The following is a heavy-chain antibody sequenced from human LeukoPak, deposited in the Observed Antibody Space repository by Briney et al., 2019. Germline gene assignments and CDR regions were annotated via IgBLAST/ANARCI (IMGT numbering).Heavy chain of an antibody. CDR2: ISTSGRTI. D-gene: IGHD1-26*01. Sequence: GGSLRLSCAASGFTFSTYEKSWVRQAPGKGLEWVSYISTSGRTIYYADSVKGRFTISRDNAKNSLYLQMSSLRAEDTAVYYCAREGGNFFFDYWGQGTLVTVSS. CDR1: GFTFSTYE. J-gene: IGHJ4*02. CDR3: AREGGNFFFDY. V-gene: IGHV3-48*03.